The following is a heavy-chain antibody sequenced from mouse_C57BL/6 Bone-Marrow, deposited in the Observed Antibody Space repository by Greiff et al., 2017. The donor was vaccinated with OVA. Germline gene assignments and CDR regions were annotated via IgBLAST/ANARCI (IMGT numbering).Heavy chain of an antibody. D-gene: IGHD4-1*01. Sequence: VKLVESDAELVKPGASVKISCKASGYTFTDHTIHWMKQRPEQGLEWIGYIYPRDGSTKYNEKFKGKATLTADKSSSTAYMQLNSLTSEDSAVYFCARGLTGTRGFYFDYWGQGTTLTVSS. CDR3: ARGLTGTRGFYFDY. V-gene: IGHV1-78*01. J-gene: IGHJ2*01. CDR2: IYPRDGST. CDR1: GYTFTDHT.